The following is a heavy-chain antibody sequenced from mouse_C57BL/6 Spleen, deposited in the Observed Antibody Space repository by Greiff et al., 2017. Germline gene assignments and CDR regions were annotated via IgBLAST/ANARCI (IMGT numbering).Heavy chain of an antibody. CDR1: GYSFTGYY. Sequence: EVQLQQSGPELVKPGASVKISCKASGYSFTGYYMHWVKQSHGHILDWIGWIYPYNGVSSYNQKFKSKATLTVDKPSSTAYMELISLTSEDSAVYYGASGRRHYFDYWGQGTTLTVSS. V-gene: IGHV1-31*01. J-gene: IGHJ2*01. CDR3: ASGRRHYFDY. D-gene: IGHD4-1*01. CDR2: IYPYNGVS.